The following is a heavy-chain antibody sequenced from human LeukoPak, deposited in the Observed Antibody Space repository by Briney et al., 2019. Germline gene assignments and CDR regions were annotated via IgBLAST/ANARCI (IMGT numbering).Heavy chain of an antibody. J-gene: IGHJ3*02. CDR2: ISENSKDI. Sequence: GGSLRLSCVASGFTISSYSMNWVRQAPGKGLEWVSSISENSKDIFYVDSVKGRFTISRDNAKNSLYLQMNSLRADGTSVCYIAKEVDEAFDISGQGTMVSDSS. CDR3: AKEVDEAFDI. V-gene: IGHV3-21*01. CDR1: GFTISSYS.